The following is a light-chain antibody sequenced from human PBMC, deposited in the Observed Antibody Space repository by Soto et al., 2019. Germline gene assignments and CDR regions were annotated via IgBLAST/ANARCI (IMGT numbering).Light chain of an antibody. Sequence: QSALTQPASVSGSPGQSITISCAGSSRDVGGYKYVSWYQQHPGRAPKLMIYEVSNWPSGVSNRFSGSKSGNTASLTISGLQAEDEADYYCSSYTTSSTLVFGGGTKVTVL. CDR2: EVS. V-gene: IGLV2-14*01. CDR1: SRDVGGYKY. J-gene: IGLJ3*02. CDR3: SSYTTSSTLV.